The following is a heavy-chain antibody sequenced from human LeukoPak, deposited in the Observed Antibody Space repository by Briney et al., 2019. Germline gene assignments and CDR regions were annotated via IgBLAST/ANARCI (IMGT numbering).Heavy chain of an antibody. CDR1: GYTFISYD. J-gene: IGHJ6*03. V-gene: IGHV1-8*01. Sequence: ASVKVSCKASGYTFISYDINWVRQATGQGLEWMGWMNPNSGNTGYAQKFQGRVTMTRNTSISTAYMELSSLRSEDTAVYYCARVLAAAGYIYYYYYMDVWGKGTTVTVSS. CDR2: MNPNSGNT. CDR3: ARVLAAAGYIYYYYYMDV. D-gene: IGHD6-13*01.